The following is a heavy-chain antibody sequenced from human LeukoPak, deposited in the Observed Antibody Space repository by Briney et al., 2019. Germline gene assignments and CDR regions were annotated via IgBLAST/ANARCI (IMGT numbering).Heavy chain of an antibody. D-gene: IGHD3-10*01. J-gene: IGHJ4*02. Sequence: ASVKVSCKASGGTFSSYAISWVRQAPGQGLEWMGRIIPILGIANYAQKFQGRVTITADKSTSTAYMELSSLRSEDTAVYYCARVSGSDQDYWGQGTLVTVYS. CDR3: ARVSGSDQDY. CDR1: GGTFSSYA. V-gene: IGHV1-69*04. CDR2: IIPILGIA.